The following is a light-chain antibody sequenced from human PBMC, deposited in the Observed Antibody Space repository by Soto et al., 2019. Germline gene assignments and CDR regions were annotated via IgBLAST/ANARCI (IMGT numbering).Light chain of an antibody. CDR1: QSISSW. Sequence: DIQMTQSPSTLSASVGYRVTITCRASQSISSWLAWYQQKPGKAPKLLIYDASSLESGVPSRFSGSGSGTELTLTISSLQPDDFATYYCQQYNSYSRKFGKGTKVDI. V-gene: IGKV1-5*01. J-gene: IGKJ1*01. CDR2: DAS. CDR3: QQYNSYSRK.